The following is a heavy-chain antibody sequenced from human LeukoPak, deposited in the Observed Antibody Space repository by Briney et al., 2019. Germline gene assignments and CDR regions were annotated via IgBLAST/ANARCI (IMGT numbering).Heavy chain of an antibody. D-gene: IGHD4-23*01. V-gene: IGHV4-4*07. Sequence: SETLSLTCTVSGGSISSYYWSWIRQPAGKGLEWVGRIYTSGSTNYNPSLKSRVTMSVDTSKNQFSLKLSSVTAADTAVYYCARLRVQNYGGNWGFDYWGRGTLVTVSS. CDR2: IYTSGST. J-gene: IGHJ4*02. CDR1: GGSISSYY. CDR3: ARLRVQNYGGNWGFDY.